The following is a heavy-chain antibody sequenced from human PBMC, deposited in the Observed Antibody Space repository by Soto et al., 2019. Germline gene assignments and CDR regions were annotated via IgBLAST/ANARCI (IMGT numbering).Heavy chain of an antibody. CDR2: INHSGST. Sequence: SETLSLTCAVYGGSFSGYYWSWIRQPPGKGLEWIGEINHSGSTNYNPSLKSRVTISVDTSKNQFSLKLSSVTAADTAVYYCARGLQAAAGKAYDYWGQGTLVTVSS. CDR1: GGSFSGYY. CDR3: ARGLQAAAGKAYDY. D-gene: IGHD6-13*01. V-gene: IGHV4-34*01. J-gene: IGHJ4*02.